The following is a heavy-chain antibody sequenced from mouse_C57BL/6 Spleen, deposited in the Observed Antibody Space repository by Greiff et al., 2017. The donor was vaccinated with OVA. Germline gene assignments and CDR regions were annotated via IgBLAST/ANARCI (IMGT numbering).Heavy chain of an antibody. CDR1: GYTFTGYW. D-gene: IGHD1-1*01. Sequence: QVQLQQSGAELMKPGASVKLSCKATGYTFTGYWIEWVKQRPGHGLEWIGEILPGSGSTNYNEKFKGKATFTADTSSNTAYMQLSSLTTEDSAIYYCARVANYYGSRGYAMDYWGQGTSVTVSS. J-gene: IGHJ4*01. V-gene: IGHV1-9*01. CDR2: ILPGSGST. CDR3: ARVANYYGSRGYAMDY.